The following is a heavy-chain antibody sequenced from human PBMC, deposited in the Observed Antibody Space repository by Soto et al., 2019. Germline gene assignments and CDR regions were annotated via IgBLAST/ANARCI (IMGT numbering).Heavy chain of an antibody. D-gene: IGHD5-18*01. CDR2: ISYDGSNK. CDR1: GFTFSSYA. J-gene: IGHJ4*02. Sequence: GGSLRLSCAASGFTFSSYAMHWVRQAPGKGLEWVAVISYDGSNKYYADSVKGRFTISRDNSKNTLYLQMNSLRAEDTAVYYCARRIQLWGLRLDYWGQGTLVTVSS. CDR3: ARRIQLWGLRLDY. V-gene: IGHV3-30-3*01.